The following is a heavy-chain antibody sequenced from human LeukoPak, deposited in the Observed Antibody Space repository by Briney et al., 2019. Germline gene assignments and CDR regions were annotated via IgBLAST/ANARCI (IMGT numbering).Heavy chain of an antibody. CDR2: ISYDESKI. D-gene: IGHD6-25*01. J-gene: IGHJ1*01. V-gene: IGHV3-30*03. CDR3: ARRPVAAEYFQH. Sequence: PGRSLRLSCAASGFTFNNYAMHWVRQAPGEGLEWVAVISYDESKIYYADSVKGRFTISRDLSTNTLYLQMSSLTTEDTAMYFCARRPVAAEYFQHWGQGTLVTVSS. CDR1: GFTFNNYA.